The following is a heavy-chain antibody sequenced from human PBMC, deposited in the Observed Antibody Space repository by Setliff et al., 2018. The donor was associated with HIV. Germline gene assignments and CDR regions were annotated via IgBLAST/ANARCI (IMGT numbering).Heavy chain of an antibody. CDR3: ARGGLYYDSSDKGDAFDI. CDR1: GFTFSNYG. J-gene: IGHJ3*02. V-gene: IGHV3-13*01. D-gene: IGHD3-22*01. Sequence: GGSLRLSCAASGFTFSNYGMHWVRQAAGKGLEWVSVIGAAGDTYYPGSVKGRFTISRENAKNSLYLQMNSLRAGDSAVYYCARGGLYYDSSDKGDAFDIWGQGTMVTVSS. CDR2: IGAAGDT.